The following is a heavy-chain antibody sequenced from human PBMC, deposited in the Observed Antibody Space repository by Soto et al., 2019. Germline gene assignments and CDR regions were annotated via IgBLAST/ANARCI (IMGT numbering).Heavy chain of an antibody. CDR1: GYTFTGYY. CDR3: ARDLKYYDSSGSPNARYLDY. J-gene: IGHJ4*02. CDR2: INPNSGGT. D-gene: IGHD3-22*01. Sequence: ASVKVSCKASGYTFTGYYMHWVRQAPGQGLEWMGWINPNSGGTNYAQKFQGRVTMTRDTSISTAYMELSRLRSDDTAVYYCARDLKYYDSSGSPNARYLDYWGQGTLVTVSS. V-gene: IGHV1-2*02.